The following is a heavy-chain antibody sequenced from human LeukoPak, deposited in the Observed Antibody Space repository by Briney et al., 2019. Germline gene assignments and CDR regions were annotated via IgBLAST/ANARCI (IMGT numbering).Heavy chain of an antibody. CDR1: GGTFSSYA. V-gene: IGHV1-69*04. CDR3: ARDILTGSQPRYQH. CDR2: IIPILGIA. J-gene: IGHJ1*01. D-gene: IGHD3-9*01. Sequence: AASVKVSCKASGGTFSSYAISWVRQAPGQGLEWMGRIIPILGIANYAQKFQGRVTITADKSTSTAYMELSSLRSEDTAVYYCARDILTGSQPRYQHWGQGTLVTVSS.